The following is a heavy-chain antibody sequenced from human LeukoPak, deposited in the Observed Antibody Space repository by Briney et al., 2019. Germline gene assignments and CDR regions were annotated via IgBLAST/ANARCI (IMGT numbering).Heavy chain of an antibody. V-gene: IGHV1-18*01. Sequence: ASVKVSCKASGYTFTSYGISWVRQAPGQGLEWMGWISAYNGNTNYAQKLQGRVTMTTDTSTSTAYMELRSLRSDDTAVYYCARRRSSGGSLYYYYYGMDVWGQGTMVTVSS. CDR3: ARRRSSGGSLYYYYYGMDV. CDR1: GYTFTSYG. J-gene: IGHJ6*02. CDR2: ISAYNGNT. D-gene: IGHD2-15*01.